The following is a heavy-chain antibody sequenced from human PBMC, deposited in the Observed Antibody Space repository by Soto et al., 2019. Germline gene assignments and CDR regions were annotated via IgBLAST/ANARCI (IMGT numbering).Heavy chain of an antibody. CDR1: GGTFSTYT. CDR2: IIPNSGST. V-gene: IGHV1-69*08. J-gene: IGHJ4*02. D-gene: IGHD5-18*01. CDR3: ARGYSYGSMSFDY. Sequence: SCKASGGTFSTYTITWVRQAPGQGLEWMGRIIPNSGSTNYAQKFQGRVTMTRDKSTSTAYMELSRLRSDDTAVYYCARGYSYGSMSFDYWGQGTLVTVSS.